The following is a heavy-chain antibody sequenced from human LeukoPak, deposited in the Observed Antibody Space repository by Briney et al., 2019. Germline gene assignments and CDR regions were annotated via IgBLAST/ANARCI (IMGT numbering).Heavy chain of an antibody. V-gene: IGHV2-5*02. J-gene: IGHJ4*02. CDR1: GVSLSTSGVG. Sequence: SGPTLGKPTQTLTLTCTFTGVSLSTSGVGVGWSRQPPGKALEWLALIYWDDDKRYTPSLKTRLTIAKDTSKNQVVLTMTSMHTLDTATYYCPHSLLVFRKGFAYWGQGTLVTVSS. D-gene: IGHD3-16*01. CDR3: PHSLLVFRKGFAY. CDR2: IYWDDDK.